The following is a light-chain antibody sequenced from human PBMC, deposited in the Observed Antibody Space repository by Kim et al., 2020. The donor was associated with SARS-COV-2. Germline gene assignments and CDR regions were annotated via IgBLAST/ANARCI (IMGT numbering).Light chain of an antibody. CDR3: QAWDTTVV. V-gene: IGLV3-1*01. CDR1: QLGDKY. J-gene: IGLJ2*01. CDR2: QDK. Sequence: SASPGQTASITCSGDQLGDKYVCWYQQRPGQSPVLVIYQDKNRPSGIPERFSGSNSGNTATLTISGTQAMDEADYYCQAWDTTVVFGGGTQLTVL.